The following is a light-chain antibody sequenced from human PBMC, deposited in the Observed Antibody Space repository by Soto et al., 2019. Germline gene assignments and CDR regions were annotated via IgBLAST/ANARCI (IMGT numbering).Light chain of an antibody. CDR1: QSVSSN. CDR3: QRYGG. Sequence: EIVFTQSPATRSVSPGERVTLSCRASQSVSSNLAWYAQKPGQAPSLPINSETRRATSFXDRFSGSESGTDFTLTLTELEADDFAVYYCQRYGGFGQGTKVDIK. V-gene: IGKV3-20*01. CDR2: SET. J-gene: IGKJ1*01.